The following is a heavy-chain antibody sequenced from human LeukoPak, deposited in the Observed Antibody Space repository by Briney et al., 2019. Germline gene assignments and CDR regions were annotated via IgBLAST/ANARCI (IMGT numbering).Heavy chain of an antibody. J-gene: IGHJ4*02. D-gene: IGHD6-19*01. CDR1: GFTFSSYE. Sequence: GGSLRLSCAASGFTFSSYEMNWVRQAPGKGLEWVSYISSSGSTIYYADSVKGRFTISRDNAKNSLYLQMNSLRAEDTAVYYRAREGAVAGKDYWGQGTLVTVSS. V-gene: IGHV3-48*03. CDR2: ISSSGSTI. CDR3: AREGAVAGKDY.